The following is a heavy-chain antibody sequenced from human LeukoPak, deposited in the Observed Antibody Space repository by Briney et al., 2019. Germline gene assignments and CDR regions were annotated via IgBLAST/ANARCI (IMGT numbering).Heavy chain of an antibody. CDR3: ARGRWLDTFDY. CDR2: ISSSGSTI. J-gene: IGHJ4*02. D-gene: IGHD6-19*01. CDR1: GFTFSAYY. V-gene: IGHV3-11*01. Sequence: GGSLRLSCAASGFTFSAYYMSWIRQAPGKGLEWVSYISSSGSTIYYADSVKGRFTISRDNAKNPLYLQMNSLRAEDTAVYYCARGRWLDTFDYWGQGTLVTVSS.